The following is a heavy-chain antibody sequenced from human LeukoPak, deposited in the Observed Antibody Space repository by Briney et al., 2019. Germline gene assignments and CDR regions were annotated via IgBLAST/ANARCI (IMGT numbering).Heavy chain of an antibody. Sequence: PGGSLRLSCAASGFTFSSYAMNWVRQAPGKGLEWVSAISGSGDNTYYADSVKGRFTISGDNSKNTLYMEMNSLRAEDTAVYYCAKGGRGSIATRPDYWGQGTLVTVSS. CDR2: ISGSGDNT. J-gene: IGHJ4*02. V-gene: IGHV3-23*01. CDR3: AKGGRGSIATRPDY. D-gene: IGHD6-6*01. CDR1: GFTFSSYA.